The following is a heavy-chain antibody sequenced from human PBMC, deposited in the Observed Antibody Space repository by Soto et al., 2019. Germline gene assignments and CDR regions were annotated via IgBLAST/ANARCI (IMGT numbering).Heavy chain of an antibody. CDR1: GFTFSNNA. Sequence: EVQLLESGGGLAQPGGSLRLSCAASGFTFSNNAMNWVRQAPGKGLEWVSGISGTGYGTYYADSVKGRFTISRDSSNNTVYLPMKSLRGEDTAIYYCAKARQAQSHYYDGMDVWGQGTPVTVSS. J-gene: IGHJ6*02. CDR2: ISGTGYGT. D-gene: IGHD6-19*01. V-gene: IGHV3-23*01. CDR3: AKARQAQSHYYDGMDV.